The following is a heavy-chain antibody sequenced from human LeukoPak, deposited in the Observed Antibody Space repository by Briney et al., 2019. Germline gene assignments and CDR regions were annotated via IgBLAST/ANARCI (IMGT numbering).Heavy chain of an antibody. D-gene: IGHD3-10*01. Sequence: GASVKVSCKASGYTFTSYDINWVRQATGQGLEWMGWMNPNSGNTGYVQKFQGRVTITRNTSISTAYMELSSLRSEDTAVYYCARGRRVRGVIEGGYYFDYWGQGTLVTVSS. CDR1: GYTFTSYD. CDR3: ARGRRVRGVIEGGYYFDY. V-gene: IGHV1-8*03. J-gene: IGHJ4*02. CDR2: MNPNSGNT.